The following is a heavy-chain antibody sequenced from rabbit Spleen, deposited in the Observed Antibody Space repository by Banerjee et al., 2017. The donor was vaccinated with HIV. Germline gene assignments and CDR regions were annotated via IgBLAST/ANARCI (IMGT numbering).Heavy chain of an antibody. CDR2: IDIGSSGFT. Sequence: QSLEESGGGLVKPGASLTLTCKASGLDFSGDSYDSYMCWVRQAPGKGLEWIACIDIGSSGFTYFASWVNGRFTISKTSSTTVTLQMTSLTVADTATYFCARDGAGSSYFNLWGPGTLVTVS. D-gene: IGHD8-1*01. CDR1: GLDFSGDSY. V-gene: IGHV1S40*01. J-gene: IGHJ4*01. CDR3: ARDGAGSSYFNL.